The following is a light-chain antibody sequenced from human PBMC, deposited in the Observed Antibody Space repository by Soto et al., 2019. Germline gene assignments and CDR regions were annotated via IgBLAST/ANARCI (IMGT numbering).Light chain of an antibody. CDR1: ERVSTN. CDR2: SAS. V-gene: IGKV3-15*01. J-gene: IGKJ4*01. Sequence: DIVMTQSPLTLSVSPGESATLSCRASERVSTNLAWYQQTPGQAPRLLIYSASRRPTDIPVRFSGSGSGTEFTLTISSLQPDDFATYCCLQHNSFPFTFGGGTRWIS. CDR3: LQHNSFPFT.